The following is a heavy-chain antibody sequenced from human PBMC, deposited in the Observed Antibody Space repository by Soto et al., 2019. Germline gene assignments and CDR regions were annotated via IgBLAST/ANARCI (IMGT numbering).Heavy chain of an antibody. Sequence: SETLSLTCTVSGGSISSSSYYWGWIRQPPGKGLEWIGSIFYSGSTYYNPSLKSRVTISVDTSKNQFSLEVRSVTAADTAVYYCARRYYDILTGYHYYFDSWGQGTLVTVSS. V-gene: IGHV4-39*01. CDR2: IFYSGST. D-gene: IGHD3-9*01. CDR3: ARRYYDILTGYHYYFDS. CDR1: GGSISSSSYY. J-gene: IGHJ4*02.